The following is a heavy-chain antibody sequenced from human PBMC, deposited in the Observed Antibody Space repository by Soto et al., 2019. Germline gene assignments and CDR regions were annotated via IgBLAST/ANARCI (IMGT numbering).Heavy chain of an antibody. CDR1: GYSFTSYW. CDR3: ARDYDILTGFKSPRYYYYYGMDV. V-gene: IGHV5-10-1*01. J-gene: IGHJ6*02. CDR2: IDPSDSYT. Sequence: ESLKISCKGSGYSFTSYWISWVRQMPGKGLEWMGRIDPSDSYTNYSPSFQGHVTISADKSISTAYLQWSSLKASDTAMYYCARDYDILTGFKSPRYYYYYGMDVWGQGTTVTAP. D-gene: IGHD3-9*01.